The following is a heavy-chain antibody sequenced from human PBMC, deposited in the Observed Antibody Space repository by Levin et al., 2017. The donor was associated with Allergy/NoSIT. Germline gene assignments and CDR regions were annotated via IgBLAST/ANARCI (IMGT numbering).Heavy chain of an antibody. D-gene: IGHD2-2*01. CDR1: GGSFSGYY. J-gene: IGHJ4*02. CDR3: ARAAGKTSCYDY. V-gene: IGHV4-34*01. CDR2: INHSGST. Sequence: ESLKISCAVYGGSFSGYYWSWIRQPPGKGLEWIGEINHSGSTNYNPSLKSRVTISVDTSKNQFSLKLSSVTAADTAVYYCARAAGKTSCYDYWGQGTLVTVSS.